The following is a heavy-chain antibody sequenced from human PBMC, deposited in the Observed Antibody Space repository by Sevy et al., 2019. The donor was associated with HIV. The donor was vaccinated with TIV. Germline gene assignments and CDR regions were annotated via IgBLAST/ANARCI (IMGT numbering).Heavy chain of an antibody. Sequence: GGSLRLSCEASGFTFNNFPIHWVRQAPGKGLDWVAVVSFDGVSKYYADSVKGRFTVSRDNSKNTVYLQLNSLRAEDTAVYYCVRERARSITFDIWGQGTLVTVSS. CDR2: VSFDGVSK. D-gene: IGHD3-3*01. CDR1: GFTFNNFP. J-gene: IGHJ3*02. V-gene: IGHV3-30-3*01. CDR3: VRERARSITFDI.